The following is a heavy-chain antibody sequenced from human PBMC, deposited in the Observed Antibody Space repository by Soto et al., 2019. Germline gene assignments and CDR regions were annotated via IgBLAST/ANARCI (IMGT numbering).Heavy chain of an antibody. CDR1: RCTLNSNY. V-gene: IGHV3-53*01. CDR3: TSGTAPITY. J-gene: IGHJ4*02. D-gene: IGHD1-7*01. CDR2: LYSGGSA. Sequence: CVSLRLSGAASRCTLNSNYMTWILQAPWKGLEWVSVLYSGGSAYYADSVRGRFTISRDNSKNTLYLQMNSLRAEDTAMHHCTSGTAPITYWGQGTLVTVSS.